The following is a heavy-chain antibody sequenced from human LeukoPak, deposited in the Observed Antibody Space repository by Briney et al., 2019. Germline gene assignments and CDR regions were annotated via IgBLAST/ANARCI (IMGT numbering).Heavy chain of an antibody. CDR2: IYSGGST. CDR3: ARSGGYSGYDYGY. Sequence: GGSLRLSCAASGFTVSSNYMSWVRQAPGKGLEWVSVIYSGGSTYYADSVKGRFTISRDNSKNTLYLQMSSLRAEDTAVYYCARSGGYSGYDYGYWGQGTLVTVSS. V-gene: IGHV3-66*02. CDR1: GFTVSSNY. J-gene: IGHJ4*02. D-gene: IGHD5-12*01.